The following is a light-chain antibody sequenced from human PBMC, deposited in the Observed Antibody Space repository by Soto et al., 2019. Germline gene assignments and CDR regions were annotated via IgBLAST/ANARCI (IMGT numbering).Light chain of an antibody. Sequence: AIQLTQSPSSLFASVGDRVTITCRASQGISSALAWYQQKPGKAPKLLIYDASSLESGVPSRFSGSGSGTDVTLTISSLQPEDVAAYYCQQYNSSPLTFGPGTKVDIK. CDR3: QQYNSSPLT. CDR2: DAS. V-gene: IGKV1-13*02. J-gene: IGKJ3*01. CDR1: QGISSA.